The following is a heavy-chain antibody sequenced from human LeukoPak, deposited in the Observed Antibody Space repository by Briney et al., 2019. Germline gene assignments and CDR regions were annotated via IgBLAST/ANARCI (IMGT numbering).Heavy chain of an antibody. CDR1: GYTFTSYY. Sequence: GASVKVSCKASGYTFTSYYMHWVRQAPGQGLEWMGIINPSGGSTSYAQKFQGRVTMTRDTSTSTVYMEPSSLRSEDTAVYYCARDQRMYYDILTGLIDCWGQGTLVTVSS. J-gene: IGHJ4*02. CDR3: ARDQRMYYDILTGLIDC. D-gene: IGHD3-9*01. CDR2: INPSGGST. V-gene: IGHV1-46*01.